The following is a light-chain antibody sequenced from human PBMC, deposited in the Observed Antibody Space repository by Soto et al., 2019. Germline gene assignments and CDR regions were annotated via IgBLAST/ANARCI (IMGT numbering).Light chain of an antibody. V-gene: IGKV1-39*01. CDR3: QQRYTIPYT. Sequence: DIQMTQSPSSLPASVGDRVTLTCRASQSIGTYLNWKQQKPGKAPKLLIYAASNLQSGVPSRLSGSGSATHFTPTISSLQPEDFATYYCQQRYTIPYTFGQGTKLEIK. CDR1: QSIGTY. CDR2: AAS. J-gene: IGKJ2*01.